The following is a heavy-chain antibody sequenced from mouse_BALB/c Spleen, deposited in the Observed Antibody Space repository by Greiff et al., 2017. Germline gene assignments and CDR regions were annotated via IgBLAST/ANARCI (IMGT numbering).Heavy chain of an antibody. V-gene: IGHV14-3*02. Sequence: EVQLQQSGAELVKPGASVKLSCTASGFNIKDTYMHWVKQRPEQGLEWIGRIDPANGNTKYDPKFQGKATITADTSSNAAYLQLSSLTSEDTAVYYCARYYGSSPDYWGQGTTLTVSS. D-gene: IGHD1-1*01. CDR3: ARYYGSSPDY. CDR2: IDPANGNT. J-gene: IGHJ2*01. CDR1: GFNIKDTY.